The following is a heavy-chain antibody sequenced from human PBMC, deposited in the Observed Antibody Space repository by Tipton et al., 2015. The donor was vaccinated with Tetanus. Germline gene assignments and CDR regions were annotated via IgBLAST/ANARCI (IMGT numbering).Heavy chain of an antibody. J-gene: IGHJ6*02. Sequence: TLSLTCTVSGGSISSGGSFWSWIRQHPGKGLEWIGYIYYSGSTNYNPSLKSRVTISVDTSKNQFSLKLSSVTAADTAVYYCASTVGHSGGYYYYYGMDVWGQGTTVTVSS. D-gene: IGHD3-16*01. CDR2: IYYSGST. CDR3: ASTVGHSGGYYYYYGMDV. CDR1: GGSISSGGSF. V-gene: IGHV4-61*08.